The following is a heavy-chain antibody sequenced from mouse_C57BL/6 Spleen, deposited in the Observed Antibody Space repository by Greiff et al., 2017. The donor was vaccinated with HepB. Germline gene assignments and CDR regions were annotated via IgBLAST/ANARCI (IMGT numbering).Heavy chain of an antibody. D-gene: IGHD1-1*01. CDR1: GYTFTDYE. V-gene: IGHV1-15*01. CDR2: IYPETGGT. Sequence: VQLQQSGAELVRPGASVTLSCKASGYTFTDYEMHWVKQTPVHGLEWIGAIYPETGGTAYNQKFKGKAILTADKSSSNAYMELRRLTSEDSAVYYCTSADYYGSSYDFDYWGQGTTLTVSS. CDR3: TSADYYGSSYDFDY. J-gene: IGHJ2*01.